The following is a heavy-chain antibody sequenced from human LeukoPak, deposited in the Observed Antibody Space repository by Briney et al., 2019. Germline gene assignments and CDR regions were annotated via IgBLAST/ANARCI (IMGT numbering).Heavy chain of an antibody. CDR3: ARAINRGYCTNNDY. CDR2: INSDGSST. V-gene: IGHV3-74*01. Sequence: LPGGSLRLSCAASGFTFSSYWMHWVRQAPGKGLVWVSRINSDGSSTTYADSVKGRFTISRDNAKNTLYPQMNSLRAEDTAVYYCARAINRGYCTNNDYWGQGTLVTVSS. CDR1: GFTFSSYW. J-gene: IGHJ4*02. D-gene: IGHD2-8*01.